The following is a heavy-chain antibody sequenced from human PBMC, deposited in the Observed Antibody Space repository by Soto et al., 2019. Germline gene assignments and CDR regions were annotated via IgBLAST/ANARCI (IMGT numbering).Heavy chain of an antibody. CDR3: ARDRDYSDTDADIDY. CDR1: GYNFNTYG. V-gene: IGHV1-18*01. CDR2: ISGYNGYT. Sequence: ASVKVSCKTSGYNFNTYGIIWVRQAPGQGLEWMGWISGYNGYTKYTESLEDRVTLSTDTSTSTAYLELRSLRSGDTALYFCARDRDYSDTDADIDYWGQGTLITVSS. D-gene: IGHD3-22*01. J-gene: IGHJ4*02.